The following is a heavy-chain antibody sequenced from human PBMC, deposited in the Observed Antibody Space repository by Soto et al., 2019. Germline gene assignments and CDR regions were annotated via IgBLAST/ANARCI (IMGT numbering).Heavy chain of an antibody. V-gene: IGHV3-33*01. CDR1: GFTFSSYG. Sequence: HPGGSLRLSCAASGFTFSSYGMHWVRQAPGKGLEWVAVIWYDGSNKYYADSVKGRFTISRDNSKNTLYLQMNSLRAEDTAVYYCARAKVGGAEPGRFDPWGQGTLVTVSS. CDR3: ARAKVGGAEPGRFDP. J-gene: IGHJ5*02. CDR2: IWYDGSNK. D-gene: IGHD3-16*01.